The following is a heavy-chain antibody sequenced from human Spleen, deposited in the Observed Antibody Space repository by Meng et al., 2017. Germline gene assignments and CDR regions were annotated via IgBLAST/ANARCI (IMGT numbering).Heavy chain of an antibody. Sequence: QRHLPESGPRLVKPSQSLSLTCTVACGSISSGCYYWTWIRQHPGKGLEWIGYIYHSGSTYYNPSLKSLRTISVDTSKNQFSLKLTSVTAADTAVYYCARENYYGSRGLSDYWGQGTLVTVSS. J-gene: IGHJ4*02. CDR1: CGSISSGCYY. CDR3: ARENYYGSRGLSDY. V-gene: IGHV4-31*01. CDR2: IYHSGST. D-gene: IGHD3-10*01.